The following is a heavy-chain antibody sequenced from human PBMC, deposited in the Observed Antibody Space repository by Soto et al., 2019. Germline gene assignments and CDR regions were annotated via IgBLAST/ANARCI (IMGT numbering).Heavy chain of an antibody. D-gene: IGHD3-16*01. V-gene: IGHV3-23*01. CDR3: AKSQIGAAHYGDY. Sequence: GGSLILSCAASAFTFSSYAMNWVRQAPGKGLEWVSTITGSGETTYYGDSVKGRFTISRDNSKNTLYLQMDNLTADDTAIYYCAKSQIGAAHYGDYWGQGTLVTVSS. CDR1: AFTFSSYA. J-gene: IGHJ4*02. CDR2: ITGSGETT.